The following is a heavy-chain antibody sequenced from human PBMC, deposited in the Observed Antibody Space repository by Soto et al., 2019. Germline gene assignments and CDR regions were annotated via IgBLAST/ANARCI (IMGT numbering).Heavy chain of an antibody. D-gene: IGHD2-2*01. V-gene: IGHV4-59*08. Sequence: SETLSLTCSVAGGSIRSYDWSWIRQHPGKGLEWIGYIYYSGSTNYNPSLKSRVTISVDTSKNQFSLKLSSVTAADTAVYYCASLYCSSTSCYLGYWGQGTLVTVSS. CDR1: GGSIRSYD. J-gene: IGHJ4*02. CDR3: ASLYCSSTSCYLGY. CDR2: IYYSGST.